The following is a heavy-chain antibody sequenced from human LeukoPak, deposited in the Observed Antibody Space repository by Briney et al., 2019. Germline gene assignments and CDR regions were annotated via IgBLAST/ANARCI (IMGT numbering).Heavy chain of an antibody. D-gene: IGHD3-3*01. CDR3: ARGVTIFGVVITGYYFDY. J-gene: IGHJ4*02. V-gene: IGHV4-34*01. CDR2: INHSGST. Sequence: TSETLSLTCAVYGGSFSGYYWSWIRQPPGKGLEWIGEINHSGSTNYNPSLKSRVTISVDTSKNQFSLKLSSVTAADTAVYYCARGVTIFGVVITGYYFDYWGQGTLVTVSP. CDR1: GGSFSGYY.